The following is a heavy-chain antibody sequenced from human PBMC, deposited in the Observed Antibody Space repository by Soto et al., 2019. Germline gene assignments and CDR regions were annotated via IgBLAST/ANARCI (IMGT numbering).Heavy chain of an antibody. J-gene: IGHJ6*03. Sequence: QLQLQESGPGLVKPSETLSLTCTVSGGSISSSSYYWGWIRQPPGKGLEWIGSIYYSGSTYYNPSLKSRVTISVDTSKNQFSLKLSSVTAADTAVYYCARAGEAARQVFDYYYYMDVWGKGTTVTVSS. CDR2: IYYSGST. D-gene: IGHD6-6*01. CDR3: ARAGEAARQVFDYYYYMDV. CDR1: GGSISSSSYY. V-gene: IGHV4-39*01.